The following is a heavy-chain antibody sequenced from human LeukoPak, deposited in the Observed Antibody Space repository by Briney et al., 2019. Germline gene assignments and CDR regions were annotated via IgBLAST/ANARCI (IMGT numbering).Heavy chain of an antibody. CDR3: ARRGGSYLRSDY. V-gene: IGHV4-39*01. J-gene: IGHJ4*02. D-gene: IGHD1-26*01. Sequence: SETLSLTCTVSGGSISSSSYYWGWIRQPPGKGLEWIGSIYYSASTYYNPSLKSRVTISVDTSKNQFSLKLSSLDAADKGVYYCARRGGSYLRSDYWGQGTLVTGSS. CDR1: GGSISSSSYY. CDR2: IYYSAST.